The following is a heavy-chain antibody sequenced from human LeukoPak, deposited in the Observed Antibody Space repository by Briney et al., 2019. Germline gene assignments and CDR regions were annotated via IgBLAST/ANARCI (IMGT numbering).Heavy chain of an antibody. CDR3: AKEAYYYASGSYYTG. D-gene: IGHD3-10*01. CDR2: ISGRGGST. V-gene: IGHV3-23*01. Sequence: GGSLRLSCAASGFTFSNYAMSGVRQAPGKGLWWVSAISGRGGSTHYADSVKGRFTISRDNSNNTLYMQMNGLTAEDTAVYYCAKEAYYYASGSYYTGWGQGTLVTVSS. J-gene: IGHJ4*02. CDR1: GFTFSNYA.